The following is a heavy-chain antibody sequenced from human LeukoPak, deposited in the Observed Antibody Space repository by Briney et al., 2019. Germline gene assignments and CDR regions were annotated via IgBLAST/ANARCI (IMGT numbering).Heavy chain of an antibody. D-gene: IGHD2-2*01. CDR2: IYYSGST. CDR3: ARGYCSSTICFQYFHH. Sequence: PSETLSLTCTVSSDSISSSYWSWIRQPPGKGLEWIGDIYYSGSTNYNPSLKSRVAISVDTSKNQFSLKLNSVTAADTAVYYCARGYCSSTICFQYFHHWGQGTLVTVSS. V-gene: IGHV4-59*01. J-gene: IGHJ1*01. CDR1: SDSISSSY.